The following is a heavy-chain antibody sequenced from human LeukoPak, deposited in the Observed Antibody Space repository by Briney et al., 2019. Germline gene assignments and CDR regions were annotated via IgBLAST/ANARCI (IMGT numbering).Heavy chain of an antibody. Sequence: GGSLRLSCAASGFTFSSYGMHWARQAPGKGLEWVAVISYDGSKKYYADSVKGRFTISRDTSKNTLYLQINSLRVEDTAVYYCIVFGDSNHWGQGTLVTVSS. D-gene: IGHD4-17*01. CDR1: GFTFSSYG. CDR2: ISYDGSKK. J-gene: IGHJ5*02. CDR3: IVFGDSNH. V-gene: IGHV3-30*03.